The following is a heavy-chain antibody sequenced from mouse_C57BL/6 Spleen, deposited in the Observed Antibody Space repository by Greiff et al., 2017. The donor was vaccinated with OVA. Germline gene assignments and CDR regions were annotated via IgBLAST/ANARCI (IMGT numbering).Heavy chain of an antibody. D-gene: IGHD1-1*01. CDR1: GYAFSSSW. V-gene: IGHV1-82*01. CDR2: IYPGDGDT. J-gene: IGHJ2*01. Sequence: VKLQQSGPELVKPGASVKISCKASGYAFSSSWMNWVKQRPGKGLEWIGRIYPGDGDTNYNGKFKGKATLTADKSSSTAYMQLSSLTSEDSAVCFCARSKVTTVVVDYWGQGTTLTVSS. CDR3: ARSKVTTVVVDY.